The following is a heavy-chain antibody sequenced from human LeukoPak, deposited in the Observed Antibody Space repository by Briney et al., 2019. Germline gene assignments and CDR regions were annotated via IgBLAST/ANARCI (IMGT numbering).Heavy chain of an antibody. D-gene: IGHD3-16*01. Sequence: ASVKVSCKASGYTFTGYYIHWVRQAPGQGLECLGWINPNSGGTNYAQKFQGRVTMASDTSISTAYMELSSLRSDDTAVYYCARAGGGSPFDSWGQGTLVTVSS. CDR3: ARAGGGSPFDS. CDR1: GYTFTGYY. CDR2: INPNSGGT. J-gene: IGHJ4*02. V-gene: IGHV1-2*02.